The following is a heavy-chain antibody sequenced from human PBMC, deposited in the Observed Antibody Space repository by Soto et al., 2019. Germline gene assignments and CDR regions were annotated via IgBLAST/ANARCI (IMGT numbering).Heavy chain of an antibody. Sequence: AVKVSCKACGGTFSSYAISWVRQGPGQGLEWMGGIIPIFGTANYAQKFQGRVTITADESTSTAYMELSSLRSEDTAVYYCARGIRKDRYYYGMDVWGQRTTVTVSS. CDR1: GGTFSSYA. D-gene: IGHD5-18*01. CDR2: IIPIFGTA. V-gene: IGHV1-69*01. CDR3: ARGIRKDRYYYGMDV. J-gene: IGHJ6*02.